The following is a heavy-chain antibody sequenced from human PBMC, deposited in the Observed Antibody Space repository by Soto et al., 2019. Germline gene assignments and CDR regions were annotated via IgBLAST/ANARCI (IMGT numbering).Heavy chain of an antibody. Sequence: EVQLVQSGGGSVQPGGSLRLSCITSGFDFSDYNLNWVRQAPGKGLEWVAYISHSGDSIYYADSVGGRFIISRDHAKKSLYLQMSSLSAADSAMYYCATDGADQQLGYWGQGTLVTVSS. D-gene: IGHD6-13*01. CDR3: ATDGADQQLGY. CDR2: ISHSGDSI. CDR1: GFDFSDYN. V-gene: IGHV3-48*01. J-gene: IGHJ4*01.